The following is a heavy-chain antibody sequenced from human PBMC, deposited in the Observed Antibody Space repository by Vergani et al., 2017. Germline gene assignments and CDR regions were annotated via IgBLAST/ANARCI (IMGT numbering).Heavy chain of an antibody. D-gene: IGHD2-15*01. J-gene: IGHJ5*02. Sequence: EVQLVESGGGLVKPGGSLRLSCAASGFTFSSDWMTWVRQAPGKGLEWVGNIKQDGSGKYYVDSVKGRFTISRDNAKNSLYLQMNSLRAEDTAVYYCARRYCSCGSCWYNWFDPWGQGTLVTVSS. V-gene: IGHV3-7*01. CDR1: GFTFSSDW. CDR3: ARRYCSCGSCWYNWFDP. CDR2: IKQDGSGK.